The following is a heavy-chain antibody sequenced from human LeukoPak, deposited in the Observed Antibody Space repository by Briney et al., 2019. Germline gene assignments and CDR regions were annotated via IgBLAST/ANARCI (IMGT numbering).Heavy chain of an antibody. V-gene: IGHV3-30*02. D-gene: IGHD3-10*01. CDR3: AKDSGLGWGFGESNWFDP. J-gene: IGHJ5*02. Sequence: PGGSLRLSCAASGFTFSSYGMHWVRQAPGKGLEWVAFIRYDGSNKYYADSLRGRFTISRDNSKNTLYLQMNSLRAEDTAVYYCAKDSGLGWGFGESNWFDPWGQGTLVTVSS. CDR1: GFTFSSYG. CDR2: IRYDGSNK.